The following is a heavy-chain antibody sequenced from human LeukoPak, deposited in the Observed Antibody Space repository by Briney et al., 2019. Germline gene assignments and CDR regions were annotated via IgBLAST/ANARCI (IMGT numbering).Heavy chain of an antibody. Sequence: SETLSLTCTVSGGSISSSSYYWGWIRQPPGKGLEWIGSIYYSGSTYYNPSLKSRVTISVDTSKNQFSLKLSSVTAADTAVYYCARAHIVVVTAIQNYYFDYWGQGTLVTVSS. CDR2: IYYSGST. CDR3: ARAHIVVVTAIQNYYFDY. V-gene: IGHV4-39*01. CDR1: GGSISSSSYY. D-gene: IGHD2-21*02. J-gene: IGHJ4*02.